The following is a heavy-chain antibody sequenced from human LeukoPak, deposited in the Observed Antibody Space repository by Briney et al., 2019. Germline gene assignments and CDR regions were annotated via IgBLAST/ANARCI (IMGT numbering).Heavy chain of an antibody. CDR3: AREVGATTLDY. D-gene: IGHD1-26*01. CDR1: GFTFSSYW. V-gene: IGHV3-74*01. CDR2: VDSDGSGT. J-gene: IGHJ4*02. Sequence: GGSLRLSCAASGFTFSSYWMHWVRQDPGKGLVWVSRVDSDGSGTTYADSVKGRFTISRDNAKNTLHLQMNSLRAEDTAVYYCAREVGATTLDYWGQGTLVTVSS.